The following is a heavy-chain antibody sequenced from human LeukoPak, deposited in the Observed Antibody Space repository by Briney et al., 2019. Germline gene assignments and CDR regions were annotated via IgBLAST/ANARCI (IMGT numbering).Heavy chain of an antibody. V-gene: IGHV3-21*01. CDR2: ISSSSSYI. CDR3: ARWTSPAYGSGSSGFDP. Sequence: GGSLRLSCAASGFTFSSYSMNWVRQAPGKGLEWVSSISSSSSYIYHADSVKGRFTISRDNAKNSLYLQMNSLRAEDTAVYYCARWTSPAYGSGSSGFDPWGQGTLVTVSS. D-gene: IGHD3-10*01. J-gene: IGHJ5*02. CDR1: GFTFSSYS.